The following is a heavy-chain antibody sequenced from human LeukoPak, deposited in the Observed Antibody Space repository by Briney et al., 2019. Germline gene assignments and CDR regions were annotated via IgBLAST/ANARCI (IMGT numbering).Heavy chain of an antibody. Sequence: SSETLSLTCTVSGGSISSYYWSWIRQPPGKRLEWIGYIYYSGSTNYNPSLKSRVTISVDTSKNQFSLKLSSVTAADTAVYYCARGDRGVTLVWYFDLWGRGTLVTVSS. V-gene: IGHV4-59*01. J-gene: IGHJ2*01. D-gene: IGHD3-10*01. CDR3: ARGDRGVTLVWYFDL. CDR1: GGSISSYY. CDR2: IYYSGST.